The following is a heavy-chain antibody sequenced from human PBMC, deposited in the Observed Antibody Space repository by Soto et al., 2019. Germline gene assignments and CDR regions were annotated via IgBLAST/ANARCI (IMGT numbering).Heavy chain of an antibody. CDR3: ARDSEKAPLLGGQPIEFYYYYYGMDV. CDR1: GYTFTGYY. CDR2: INPNSGGT. Sequence: ASVKVSCKASGYTFTGYYMHWVRQAPGQGLEWMGWINPNSGGTNYAQKFQGWVTMTRDTSISTAYMELSRLRSDDTAVYYCARDSEKAPLLGGQPIEFYYYYYGMDVWGQGTTVTVSS. V-gene: IGHV1-2*04. D-gene: IGHD2-15*01. J-gene: IGHJ6*02.